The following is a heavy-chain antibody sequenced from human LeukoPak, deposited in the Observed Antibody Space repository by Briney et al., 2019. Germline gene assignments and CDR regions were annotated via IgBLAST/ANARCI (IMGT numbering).Heavy chain of an antibody. D-gene: IGHD5-12*01. CDR1: GGTFSSYA. CDR2: IIPILGIA. Sequence: AASVKVSCTASGGTFSSYAISWVRQAPGQGLEWMGRIIPILGIANYAQKFQGRVTITADKSTSTAYMELSSLRSEDTAVYYCARSLDGYNGDYYYGMDAWGQGTTVTVSS. V-gene: IGHV1-69*04. J-gene: IGHJ6*02. CDR3: ARSLDGYNGDYYYGMDA.